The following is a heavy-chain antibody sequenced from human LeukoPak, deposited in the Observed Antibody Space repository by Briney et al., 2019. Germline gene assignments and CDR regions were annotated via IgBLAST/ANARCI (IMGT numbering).Heavy chain of an antibody. J-gene: IGHJ4*02. CDR2: IYYSGST. D-gene: IGHD3-16*02. V-gene: IGHV4-39*01. Sequence: PSETLSLTCTVSGGSISSSSYYWGWIRQPPGKGLEWIGSIYYSGSTYYNPSLKSRVTISVDTSKNQFSLKLSSVTAADTAVYYCASLYDYVWGSYRYKFDYWGQGTLVTVSS. CDR3: ASLYDYVWGSYRYKFDY. CDR1: GGSISSSSYY.